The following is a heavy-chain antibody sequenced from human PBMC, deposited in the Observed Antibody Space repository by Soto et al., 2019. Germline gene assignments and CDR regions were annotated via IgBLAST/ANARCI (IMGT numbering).Heavy chain of an antibody. V-gene: IGHV3-15*07. CDR1: GFTFDKVW. J-gene: IGHJ3*02. CDR2: IKSKTDGGTT. CDR3: TTDIVLMVYAADAFDI. D-gene: IGHD2-8*01. Sequence: PGGSLRLSCAVSGFTFDKVWMNWVRQAPGKGLEWVGRIKSKTDGGTTDYAAPVKGRFTISRDDSKNMLYLQMNSLKTEDTGMYYCTTDIVLMVYAADAFDIWGQGTMVTVSS.